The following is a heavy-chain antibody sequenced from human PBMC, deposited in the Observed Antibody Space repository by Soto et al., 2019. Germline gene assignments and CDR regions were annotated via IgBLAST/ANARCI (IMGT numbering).Heavy chain of an antibody. D-gene: IGHD3-10*01. CDR3: ARRSYGSGVDL. V-gene: IGHV4-39*01. Sequence: QLQLQESGPGLVKPSETLSLTCTVSGGSISSSSSYWGWIRQPPGKGLEWIGNIYYSGNTFYNPSLKSRVTISVDTSKNQLSRKVTSVTAADTALYYCARRSYGSGVDLWGQGTLVTVSS. J-gene: IGHJ5*02. CDR2: IYYSGNT. CDR1: GGSISSSSSY.